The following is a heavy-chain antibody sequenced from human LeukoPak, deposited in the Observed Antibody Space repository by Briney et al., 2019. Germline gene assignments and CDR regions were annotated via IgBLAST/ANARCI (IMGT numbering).Heavy chain of an antibody. J-gene: IGHJ2*01. V-gene: IGHV4-4*07. CDR2: IYTSGST. CDR1: VDSISSYY. D-gene: IGHD3-10*01. CDR3: ARVPGATANWYFDL. Sequence: SETLSHTSTVPVDSISSYYWSWIRQPAGKGLEWIWRIYTSGSTNYNPSLKSRVTMSVDTSKNQFSLKLSSVTAADTAVYYCARVPGATANWYFDLWGRGTLVTVSS.